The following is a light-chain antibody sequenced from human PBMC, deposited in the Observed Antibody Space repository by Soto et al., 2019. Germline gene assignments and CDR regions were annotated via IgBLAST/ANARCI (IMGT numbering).Light chain of an antibody. Sequence: QSVLTQPASVSGSPGQSITISCTGTSSDVGSYNLVSWYQQHPGKAPKLMIYGVSKRPSGVSDRFSCSKSGDTASLTISGLQAEDEADYYCCSYAGVNTFYVFGTGTKVTVL. V-gene: IGLV2-23*02. CDR2: GVS. J-gene: IGLJ1*01. CDR1: SSDVGSYNL. CDR3: CSYAGVNTFYV.